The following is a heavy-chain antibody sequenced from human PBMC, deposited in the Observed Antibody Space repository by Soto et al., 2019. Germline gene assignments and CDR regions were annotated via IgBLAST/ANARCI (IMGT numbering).Heavy chain of an antibody. D-gene: IGHD6-25*01. J-gene: IGHJ2*01. CDR2: IYHSGST. CDR1: GGSINSINC. CDR3: ARDPATLTNWYFDL. V-gene: IGHV4-4*02. Sequence: QVQLQESGPGLVKPAGTLSLTCAVSGGSINSINCGGWFRRSQGRGLEWIGDIYHSGSTNYNPSLKSRVTISVDKSKNQFSLKLNSVTAADTAMYYCARDPATLTNWYFDLWGRGTLVTVSS.